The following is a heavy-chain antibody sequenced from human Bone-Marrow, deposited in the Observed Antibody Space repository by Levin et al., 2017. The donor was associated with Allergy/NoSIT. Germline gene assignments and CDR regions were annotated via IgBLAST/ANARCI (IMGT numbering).Heavy chain of an antibody. D-gene: IGHD3-9*01. V-gene: IGHV6-1*01. CDR3: AREGDWAYFDHP. CDR1: GDNVSSNSAA. CDR2: TYYRSDWYN. J-gene: IGHJ5*02. Sequence: SQTLSLTCAISGDNVSSNSAAWNWIRQSPSRGLEWLGRTYYRSDWYNDYAVSVKSRISINADTSKNQFSLHLNSVTHEDTAVYYCAREGDWAYFDHPWGQGTLVTVSS.